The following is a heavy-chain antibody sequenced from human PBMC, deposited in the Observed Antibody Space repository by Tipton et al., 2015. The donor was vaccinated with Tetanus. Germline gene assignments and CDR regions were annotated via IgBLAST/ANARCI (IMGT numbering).Heavy chain of an antibody. J-gene: IGHJ4*02. CDR2: IYYSGST. CDR1: GGSISSSSYY. CDR3: ARGSMGVVTVPFDY. D-gene: IGHD2-21*02. V-gene: IGHV4-39*07. Sequence: TLSLTCTVSGGSISSSSYYWGWIRQPPGKGLEWIGSIYYSGSTYYNPSLKSRVTISVDTSKNQFSLKLSSVTAADTAVYYCARGSMGVVTVPFDYWGQGTLVTVSS.